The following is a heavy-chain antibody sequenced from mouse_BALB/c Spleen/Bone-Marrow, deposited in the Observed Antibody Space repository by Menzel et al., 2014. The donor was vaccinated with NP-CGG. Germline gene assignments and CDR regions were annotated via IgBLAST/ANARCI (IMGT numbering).Heavy chain of an antibody. CDR1: GFTFSNFA. CDR3: ARGYDYDFDY. Sequence: VESGGGLVKPGGSLTLSCAASGFTFSNFAMSWVRQTPDKRLEWVASISSGGSAYYPDSVKGRLSISRDNARDILFLQMSSLRSEDTAMYYCARGYDYDFDYWGQGTTLTVSS. J-gene: IGHJ2*01. V-gene: IGHV5-6-5*01. CDR2: ISSGGSA. D-gene: IGHD2-4*01.